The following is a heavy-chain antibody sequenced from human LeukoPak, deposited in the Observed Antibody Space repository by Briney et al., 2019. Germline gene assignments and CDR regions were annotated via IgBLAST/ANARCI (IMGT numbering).Heavy chain of an antibody. CDR1: GFTFSSHG. V-gene: IGHV3-48*04. CDR3: ARGPTNGQAFDY. Sequence: GGSLRLSCAASGFTFSSHGMNWVRQAPGKGLEWVSYISSSGSTIYYADSVKGRFTISRDNAKNSLYLQMDSLRAEDTAVYYCARGPTNGQAFDYWGQGTLVSVSS. D-gene: IGHD2-8*01. J-gene: IGHJ4*02. CDR2: ISSSGSTI.